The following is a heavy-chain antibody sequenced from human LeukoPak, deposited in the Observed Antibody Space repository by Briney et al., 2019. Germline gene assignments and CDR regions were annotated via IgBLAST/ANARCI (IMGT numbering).Heavy chain of an antibody. D-gene: IGHD1-26*01. J-gene: IGHJ4*02. V-gene: IGHV3-20*04. CDR3: AKDFNRVGASSEYYFDY. CDR1: GFTFDDYG. CDR2: INWNGGST. Sequence: GGSLRLSCAASGFTFDDYGMSWVRQAPGKGLEWVSGINWNGGSTGYADSVKGRFTISRDNAKNSLYLQMNSLRAEDTALYYCAKDFNRVGASSEYYFDYWGQGTLVTVSS.